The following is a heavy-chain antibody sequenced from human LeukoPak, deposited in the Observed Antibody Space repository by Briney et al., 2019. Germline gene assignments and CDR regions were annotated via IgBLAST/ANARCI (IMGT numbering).Heavy chain of an antibody. CDR2: ISSSSSYI. J-gene: IGHJ3*02. V-gene: IGHV3-21*04. CDR3: AKDLYYYDTGWAFDI. Sequence: GGSLRLSCAASGFTFSSYSMNWVRQAPGKGLEWVSSISSSSSYIYYADSVKGRFTISRDNAKNSLYLQMNSLRAEDTALYYCAKDLYYYDTGWAFDIWGQGTMVTVSS. D-gene: IGHD3-22*01. CDR1: GFTFSSYS.